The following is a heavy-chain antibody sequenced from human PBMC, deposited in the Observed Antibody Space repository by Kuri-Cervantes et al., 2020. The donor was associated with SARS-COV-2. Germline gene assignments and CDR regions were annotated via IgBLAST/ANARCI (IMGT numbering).Heavy chain of an antibody. D-gene: IGHD3-22*01. J-gene: IGHJ3*02. CDR3: ARVHDSSGYKSLDI. V-gene: IGHV4-4*07. CDR2: VYTSGIT. Sequence: SQTLSLTCAVSGASISSYYWNWIRQPAGKGLEWIGRVYTSGITNYNPSLKSRVTISVDTSKNQFSLKLSSVTAADTAVYYCARVHDSSGYKSLDIWGQGTMVTVSS. CDR1: GASISSYY.